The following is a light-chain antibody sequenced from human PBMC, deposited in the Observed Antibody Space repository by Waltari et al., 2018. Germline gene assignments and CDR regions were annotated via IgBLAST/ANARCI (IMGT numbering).Light chain of an antibody. CDR1: QSISSY. J-gene: IGKJ1*01. CDR2: AAS. V-gene: IGKV1-39*01. CDR3: QQGHSTPRT. Sequence: DIQMTQSPSSLSASVGDRVTIPCRASQSISSYLNWYQQKPEKAPQLLIYAASSLQSGVPSRFSGRGSGTDFTLTITSLQPEDFATYYCQQGHSTPRTFGQGTKVEIK.